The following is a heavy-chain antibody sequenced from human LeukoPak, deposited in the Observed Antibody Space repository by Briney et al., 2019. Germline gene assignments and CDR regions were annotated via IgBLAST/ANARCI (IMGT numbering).Heavy chain of an antibody. CDR3: AREIGPIQLHLWGSAFDY. J-gene: IGHJ4*02. D-gene: IGHD5-18*01. Sequence: ASVKVSCKASGYTFTSYHIHWVRQAPGQGLEWMGIINTNYGSTSYAQKFLGRVSLTRDTSTSTVYMELSSLRSEDTAVYYCAREIGPIQLHLWGSAFDYWGQGTLVTVSS. V-gene: IGHV1-46*01. CDR1: GYTFTSYH. CDR2: INTNYGST.